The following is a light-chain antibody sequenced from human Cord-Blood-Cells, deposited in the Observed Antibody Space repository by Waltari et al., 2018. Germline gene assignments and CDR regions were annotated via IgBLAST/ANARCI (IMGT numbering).Light chain of an antibody. CDR2: GTS. V-gene: IGKV3-20*01. CDR3: QQYGSSPT. Sequence: IVLTQSPGTLSLSPGERATLSCSASQCVSSSYLAWYQQKPGQAPRLLIYGTSSRATGIPDRFSGSGSGTDFTLTISRLEPEDFAVYYCQQYGSSPTFGQGTKVEIK. CDR1: QCVSSSY. J-gene: IGKJ1*01.